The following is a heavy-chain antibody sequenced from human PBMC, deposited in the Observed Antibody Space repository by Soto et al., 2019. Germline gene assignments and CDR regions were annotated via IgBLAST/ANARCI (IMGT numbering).Heavy chain of an antibody. CDR3: ARERGIAAAGIRWFDP. V-gene: IGHV3-33*01. CDR1: GFTFSSYG. D-gene: IGHD6-13*01. J-gene: IGHJ5*02. Sequence: QVQLVESGGGVVQPGRSLRLSCAASGFTFSSYGMHWVRQAPGKGLEWVAVIWYDGSNKYYADSVKGRFTISRDNSKNTLYLQMNSLRAEDTAVYYCARERGIAAAGIRWFDPWGQGTLVTVSS. CDR2: IWYDGSNK.